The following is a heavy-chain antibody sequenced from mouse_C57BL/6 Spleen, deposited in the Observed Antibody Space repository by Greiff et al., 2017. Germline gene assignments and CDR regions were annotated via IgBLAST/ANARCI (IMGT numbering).Heavy chain of an antibody. V-gene: IGHV2-9-1*01. Sequence: VQRVESGPGLVAPSQSLSITCTVSGFSLTSYAISWVRQPPGKGLEWLGVIWTGGGTNYNSALKSRLSISKDNSKSQVFLKMNSLQTDDTARYYCARTAQVSLYAMDYWGQGTSVTVSS. CDR3: ARTAQVSLYAMDY. CDR1: GFSLTSYA. J-gene: IGHJ4*01. D-gene: IGHD3-2*02. CDR2: IWTGGGT.